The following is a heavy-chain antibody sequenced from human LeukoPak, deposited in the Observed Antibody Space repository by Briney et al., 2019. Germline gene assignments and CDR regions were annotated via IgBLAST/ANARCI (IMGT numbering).Heavy chain of an antibody. CDR3: ARLKANWCAP. J-gene: IGHJ5*02. Sequence: GESLKISFQGSGYGFTSYWIGWVRPMPGKGVEWMGVIYPVDSDTRYSPSFQGQVTISADKSISTAYLQWSSLKASDTAMYYCARLKANWCAPWGEGTGVTVPT. V-gene: IGHV5-51*01. CDR2: IYPVDSDT. CDR1: GYGFTSYW.